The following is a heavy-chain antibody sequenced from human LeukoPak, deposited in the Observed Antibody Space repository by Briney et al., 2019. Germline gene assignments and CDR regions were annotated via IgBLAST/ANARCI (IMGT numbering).Heavy chain of an antibody. V-gene: IGHV3-15*01. CDR3: TTDLYYYDSSGEFDY. J-gene: IGHJ4*02. D-gene: IGHD3-22*01. CDR1: GFTFSNAW. CDR2: IKSKTDGGTT. Sequence: GGSLRLSCAASGFTFSNAWMSWVRQAPGKGLEWVGRIKSKTDGGTTDYAAPVKGRFTISRDDSKNTLYLQMNSLKTEDTAVYYCTTDLYYYDSSGEFDYWGQGTLVIVSS.